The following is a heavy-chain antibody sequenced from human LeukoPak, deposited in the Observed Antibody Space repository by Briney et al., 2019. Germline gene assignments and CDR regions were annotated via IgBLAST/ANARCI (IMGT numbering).Heavy chain of an antibody. CDR3: ARDSSAPRSYFALDV. Sequence: PGGSLRLSCKASGFSFSNYYMNWVRQAPGKGLEWIGDVSLDGITNYNPSLLGRVTISLDKSAKQVSLRLTSVTAADTAIYYCARDSSAPRSYFALDVWGQGTTVTVSS. CDR1: GFSFSNYY. D-gene: IGHD6-19*01. CDR2: VSLDGIT. J-gene: IGHJ6*01. V-gene: IGHV4-59*12.